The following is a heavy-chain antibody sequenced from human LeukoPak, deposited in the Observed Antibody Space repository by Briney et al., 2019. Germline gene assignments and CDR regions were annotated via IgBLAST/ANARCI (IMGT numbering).Heavy chain of an antibody. V-gene: IGHV4-59*01. CDR1: GGSISSYY. J-gene: IGHJ3*02. CDR3: ASLLYSSGWFDAFDI. Sequence: SETLSLTCTVSGGSISSYYWSWIRQPPGKGLEWIGYIYYSGSTNYNPSLKSRVSISVDTSKNQFSLKLSSVTAADTAVYYCASLLYSSGWFDAFDIWGQGTMVTVSS. D-gene: IGHD6-19*01. CDR2: IYYSGST.